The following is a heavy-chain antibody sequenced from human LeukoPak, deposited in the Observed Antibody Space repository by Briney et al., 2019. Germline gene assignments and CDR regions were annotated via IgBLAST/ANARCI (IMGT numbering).Heavy chain of an antibody. Sequence: ASVKVSCKVSGYTLTELSMHWVRQAPGKGLEWMGGFDPEDGETIYAQKFQGRVTMTEDTSTDTAYMELSSLRSEDTAVYYCATELPCSGGSCYSGSYFDPWGQGTLVTVSS. CDR3: ATELPCSGGSCYSGSYFDP. D-gene: IGHD2-15*01. CDR2: FDPEDGET. J-gene: IGHJ5*02. CDR1: GYTLTELS. V-gene: IGHV1-24*01.